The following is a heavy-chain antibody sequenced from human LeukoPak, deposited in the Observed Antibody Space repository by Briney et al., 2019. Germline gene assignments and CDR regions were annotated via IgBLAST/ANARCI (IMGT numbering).Heavy chain of an antibody. Sequence: GGSLRLSCAASGFTFSSYWMHWVRQAPGKGLVWVSRINSDGSSTSYADSLKGRFTISRDNAKNTLYLQMNSLRAEDTAVYYCARGGSISSGWYVGDYWGQGTLVTVSS. D-gene: IGHD6-19*01. J-gene: IGHJ4*02. V-gene: IGHV3-74*01. CDR2: INSDGSST. CDR1: GFTFSSYW. CDR3: ARGGSISSGWYVGDY.